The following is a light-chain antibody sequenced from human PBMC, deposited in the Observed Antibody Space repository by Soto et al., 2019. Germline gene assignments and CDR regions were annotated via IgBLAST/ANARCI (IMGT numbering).Light chain of an antibody. CDR1: QSISAW. J-gene: IGKJ1*01. CDR2: DAS. Sequence: DIRMTHSPSSLSASVLQRVSITCRASQSISAWLAWYQQKPGKAPKLLIYDASNLESGVPSRFSGSGSGTEFTLTISNLQPDDFATYYCQQYENYWTFGQGTKVDIK. CDR3: QQYENYWT. V-gene: IGKV1-5*01.